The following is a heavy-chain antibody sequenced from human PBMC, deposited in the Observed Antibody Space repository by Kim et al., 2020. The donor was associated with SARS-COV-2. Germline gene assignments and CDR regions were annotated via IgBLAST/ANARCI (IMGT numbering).Heavy chain of an antibody. Sequence: GGSLRLSCAVSGSSVRSSYMTWVRQAPGKGLEWVSAIHDAGSTYYADSVKGRFTISRDIPKDKLYLQMHSLRAEDTAVYYCSSSTVGAYFDYWGQGSLVTVSS. CDR2: IHDAGST. V-gene: IGHV3-53*01. CDR1: GSSVRSSY. CDR3: SSSTVGAYFDY. J-gene: IGHJ4*02. D-gene: IGHD1-26*01.